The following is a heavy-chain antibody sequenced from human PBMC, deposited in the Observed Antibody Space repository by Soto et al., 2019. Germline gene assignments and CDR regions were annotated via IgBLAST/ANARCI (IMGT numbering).Heavy chain of an antibody. Sequence: QVQLQESGPGLVKPSQTLSLTCTVSGGSISSGGYYWSWIRQHPGKGLEWIGHIYYSGSTYYNPSLKSRVQISEDKAKNQFYLKLSSVTAADTAVYYCARAGGYCSSTSCYAGYNYYYYMDVWGKGTTVTVSS. CDR3: ARAGGYCSSTSCYAGYNYYYYMDV. D-gene: IGHD2-2*01. CDR1: GGSISSGGYY. V-gene: IGHV4-31*03. J-gene: IGHJ6*03. CDR2: IYYSGST.